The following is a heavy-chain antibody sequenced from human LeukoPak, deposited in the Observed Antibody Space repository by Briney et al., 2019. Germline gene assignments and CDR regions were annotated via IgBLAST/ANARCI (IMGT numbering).Heavy chain of an antibody. CDR1: GYTFTGYY. CDR2: INPNSVYK. J-gene: IGHJ5*02. D-gene: IGHD2-21*02. V-gene: IGHV1-2*02. CDR3: ARPNGDYYDWFDP. Sequence: ASVTVSCKASGYTFTGYYIHWVRQAPGQGLECMGWINPNSVYKNYAQKFQDRVTLTRDTSISTAYREVTTLRSDDTAVYYCARPNGDYYDWFDPWGPRTLVTVSS.